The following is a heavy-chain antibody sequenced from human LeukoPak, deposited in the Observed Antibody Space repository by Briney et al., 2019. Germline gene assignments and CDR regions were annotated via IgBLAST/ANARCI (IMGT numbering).Heavy chain of an antibody. Sequence: GESLQISCQSSGSTCSKYWSCCVRQMPGKGLEWMGIIYPSDSDTRYGPSSQGQVTISADKSISTAYLQWSSLQASAPAMYCCLRSSSNWSDWEDHQWGQGTLVAVSS. D-gene: IGHD1-1*01. V-gene: IGHV5-51*01. CDR3: LRSSSNWSDWEDHQ. CDR2: IYPSDSDT. J-gene: IGHJ4*02. CDR1: GSTCSKYW.